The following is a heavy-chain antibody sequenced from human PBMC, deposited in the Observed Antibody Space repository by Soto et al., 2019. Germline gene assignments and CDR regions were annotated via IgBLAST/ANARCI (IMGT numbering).Heavy chain of an antibody. V-gene: IGHV1-18*04. CDR1: GYTFTNYD. CDR2: ISAYNDNT. J-gene: IGHJ4*02. CDR3: ARDAHFLFDY. Sequence: ASVKVSFKASGYTFTNYDITWVRQAPGQGLEWMGRISAYNDNTNYAQRLQGRVTLTTDTSTSTAYMELRTLRSDDTAVYYCARDAHFLFDYWGQGTLVTVSS.